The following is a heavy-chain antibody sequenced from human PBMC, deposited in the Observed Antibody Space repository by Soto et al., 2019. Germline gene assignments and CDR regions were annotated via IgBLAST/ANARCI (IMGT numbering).Heavy chain of an antibody. CDR3: ARGALLWFGPYGMDV. CDR2: ISAYNGNT. CDR1: GYTFTGYG. D-gene: IGHD3-10*01. J-gene: IGHJ6*02. Sequence: ASVKVSCKASGYTFTGYGISWVRQAPGQGLEWMGWISAYNGNTNYAQKLQGRVTMTTDTSTSTAYMELRSLRSDDTAVYYCARGALLWFGPYGMDVWGQGTTVTVSS. V-gene: IGHV1-18*04.